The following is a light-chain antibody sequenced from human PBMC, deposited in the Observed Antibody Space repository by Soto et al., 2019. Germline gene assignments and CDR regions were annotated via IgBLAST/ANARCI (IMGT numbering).Light chain of an antibody. CDR2: GNI. Sequence: QSVLTQPPSVSGAPGQRVTISCTGSSSNIGAGYDVHWYQQLPGTAPKLLIYGNINRPSGVPDRFSGSRSGTSASLAITGLQAEDEADYNCQSYDSSLSGYVFGTGTKLTVL. CDR3: QSYDSSLSGYV. V-gene: IGLV1-40*01. J-gene: IGLJ1*01. CDR1: SSNIGAGYD.